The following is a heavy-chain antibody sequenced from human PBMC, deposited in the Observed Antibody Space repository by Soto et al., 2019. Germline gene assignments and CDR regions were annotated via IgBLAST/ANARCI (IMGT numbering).Heavy chain of an antibody. V-gene: IGHV3-23*01. CDR1: GFTFSSYA. CDR3: EKAYKALIGGNAFDI. CDR2: ISGSGGST. D-gene: IGHD3-10*01. J-gene: IGHJ3*02. Sequence: GGSLRLSCAASGFTFSSYAMSWVRQAPGKGLEWVSAISGSGGSTYYTDSVKGRFTISRDNSKNTLYLQMNSLRAEDTAVYYCEKAYKALIGGNAFDIWGQGTMVTVSS.